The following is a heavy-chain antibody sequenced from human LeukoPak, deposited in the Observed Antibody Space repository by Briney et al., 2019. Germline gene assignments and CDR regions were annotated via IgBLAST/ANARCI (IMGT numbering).Heavy chain of an antibody. CDR2: INTNTGNP. CDR1: GYKFTSSA. V-gene: IGHV7-4-1*02. CDR3: AREVAAVNDY. J-gene: IGHJ4*02. D-gene: IGHD6-13*01. Sequence: RASVKVSCKASGYKFTSSAMNWVRQAPGQGLEWMGWINTNTGNPTYAQGFTGRFVFSLDTSVSTAYLQISRLKAEDTAVYYCAREVAAVNDYWGQGTLVTVSS.